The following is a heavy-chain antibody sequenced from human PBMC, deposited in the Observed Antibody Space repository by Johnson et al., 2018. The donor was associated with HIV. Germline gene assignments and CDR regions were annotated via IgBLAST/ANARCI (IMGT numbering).Heavy chain of an antibody. Sequence: QVQLVESGGGLAKPAWSLRLSCAASGFTFSNYPMHWVRQAPGKGLDWVAVISFDGSNKYYADSVKGRFTISRDNAKNSLYLQMNSLRGEDTALYYCARARGQLTRGDDAFDIWGQGTKVSVSS. CDR2: ISFDGSNK. CDR1: GFTFSNYP. J-gene: IGHJ3*02. V-gene: IGHV3-30*04. CDR3: ARARGQLTRGDDAFDI. D-gene: IGHD6-13*01.